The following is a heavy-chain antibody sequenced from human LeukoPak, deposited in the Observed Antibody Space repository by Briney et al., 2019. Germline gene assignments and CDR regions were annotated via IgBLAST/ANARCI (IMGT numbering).Heavy chain of an antibody. V-gene: IGHV4-4*07. CDR2: IYTSGST. J-gene: IGHJ5*02. CDR3: ARDIGYYYGSGSLNWFDP. Sequence: PSETLSLTCTVSGGSIGSYYWSWIRQPAGKGLEWIGRIYTSGSTNYNPSLKSRVTMSVDTSKNQFSLKLSSVTAADTAVYYCARDIGYYYGSGSLNWFDPWGQGTLVTVSS. CDR1: GGSIGSYY. D-gene: IGHD3-10*01.